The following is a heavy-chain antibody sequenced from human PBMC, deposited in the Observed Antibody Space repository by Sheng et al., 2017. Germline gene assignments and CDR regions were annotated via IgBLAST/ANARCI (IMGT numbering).Heavy chain of an antibody. J-gene: IGHJ6*02. Sequence: QVQLQESGPGLVKPSETLSLICTVSGGSMTDYYWSWIRQSPEKGLEWIGYIYYVGSTTYNPSLKSRVTISVDRSKNQFSLSLKSVTAADTAVYYCARDKRGGXSMDAWGQGTTVTVSS. D-gene: IGHD2-15*01. V-gene: IGHV4-59*01. CDR2: IYYVGST. CDR3: ARDKRGGXSMDA. CDR1: GGSMTDYY.